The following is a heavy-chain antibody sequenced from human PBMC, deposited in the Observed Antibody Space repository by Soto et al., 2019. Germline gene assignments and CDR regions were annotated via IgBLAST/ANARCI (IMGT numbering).Heavy chain of an antibody. J-gene: IGHJ4*02. D-gene: IGHD2-15*01. Sequence: EVQLLEAGGDLIQPGGSLRLSCAASGFTFSSYTMTWVRQAPGKGLEWVSAINGGGGSTYYADSVKGRFTISRDNSKDTLYLQMNSLRAVDTAVYYCAKDKVCSGGSCYYDYWGQGTLVTVSS. V-gene: IGHV3-23*01. CDR3: AKDKVCSGGSCYYDY. CDR1: GFTFSSYT. CDR2: INGGGGST.